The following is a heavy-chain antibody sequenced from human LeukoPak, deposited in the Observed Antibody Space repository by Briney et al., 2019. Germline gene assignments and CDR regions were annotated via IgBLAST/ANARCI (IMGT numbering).Heavy chain of an antibody. Sequence: PSETLSLTCTVSGGSISGGDYYWSWIRQPPGKGLEWIGYIYYSGSTYYNPSLKSRVTISVDTSKNQFSLKLSSVTAADTAVYYCAREVGRVTTSFDYWGQGTLVTVSS. CDR3: AREVGRVTTSFDY. J-gene: IGHJ4*02. V-gene: IGHV4-30-4*01. CDR1: GGSISGGDYY. D-gene: IGHD3-16*01. CDR2: IYYSGST.